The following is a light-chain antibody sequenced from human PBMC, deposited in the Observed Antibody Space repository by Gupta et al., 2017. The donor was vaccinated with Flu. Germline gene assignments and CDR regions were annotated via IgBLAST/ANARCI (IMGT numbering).Light chain of an antibody. V-gene: IGKV3-20*01. CDR3: LEYCGSPWR. CDR1: QTARSSY. J-gene: IGKJ1*01. Sequence: NRSLSPRETAALSCGASQTARSSYVAWYQQKPCQAPRLLIDGASISATRIPDRLSGSGSGTDFTLPISRLEPEDLAVYYCLEYCGSPWRLGQGTRVEIK. CDR2: GAS.